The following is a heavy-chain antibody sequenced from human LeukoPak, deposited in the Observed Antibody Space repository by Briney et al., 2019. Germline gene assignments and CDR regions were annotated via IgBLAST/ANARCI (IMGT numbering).Heavy chain of an antibody. V-gene: IGHV4-39*07. D-gene: IGHD6-19*01. CDR3: ARRGSGWALGNWFDP. CDR2: INHSGST. J-gene: IGHJ5*02. Sequence: PSETLSLTCTVSGGSISNSYYYWSWIRQPPGKGLEWIGEINHSGSTNYNPSLKSRVTISVDTSKNQFSLKLSSVTAADTAVYYCARRGSGWALGNWFDPWGQGTLVTVSS. CDR1: GGSISNSYYY.